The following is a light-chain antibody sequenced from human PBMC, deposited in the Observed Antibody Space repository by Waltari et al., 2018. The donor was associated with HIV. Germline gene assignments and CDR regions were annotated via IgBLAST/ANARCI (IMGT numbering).Light chain of an antibody. V-gene: IGLV2-23*02. J-gene: IGLJ3*02. Sequence: HSALTQPASVSGSPGQSTTISCTGTSSNVGTYNLVSWYQQHPGKAPKLLIYEVKRRPSGLSDRFSGSKSGNTASLTVSGLQAEDEAIYYCCSYAGSDTLVFGGGTSLTIL. CDR1: SSNVGTYNL. CDR3: CSYAGSDTLV. CDR2: EVK.